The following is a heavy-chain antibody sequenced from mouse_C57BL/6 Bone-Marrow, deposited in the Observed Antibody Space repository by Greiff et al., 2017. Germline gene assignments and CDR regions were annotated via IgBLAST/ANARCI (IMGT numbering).Heavy chain of an antibody. Sequence: VHLVESGPGLVQPSQSLSITCTVSGFSLTSYGVHWVRQSPGKGLEWLGVIWSGGSTDYNAAFISRLSISKDNSKSQVFFKMNSLQADDTAIYYCARGDWDVRYYAMDYWGQGTSVTVSS. CDR2: IWSGGST. CDR3: ARGDWDVRYYAMDY. D-gene: IGHD4-1*01. CDR1: GFSLTSYG. V-gene: IGHV2-2*01. J-gene: IGHJ4*01.